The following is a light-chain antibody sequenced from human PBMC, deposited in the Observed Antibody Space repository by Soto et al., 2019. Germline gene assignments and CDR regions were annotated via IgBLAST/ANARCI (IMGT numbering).Light chain of an antibody. V-gene: IGKV1-5*01. CDR2: DAS. J-gene: IGKJ1*01. CDR1: QSINRW. Sequence: DIHLTQSPSSLSASLGDGVTITCRASQSINRWLAWYQQKPGKAPNLLIYDASSLESGVPSRFSGSGSGTEFTLTISSLQSEDFAVYFCQQYHIWPSWTLGQGTKVDIK. CDR3: QQYHIWPSWT.